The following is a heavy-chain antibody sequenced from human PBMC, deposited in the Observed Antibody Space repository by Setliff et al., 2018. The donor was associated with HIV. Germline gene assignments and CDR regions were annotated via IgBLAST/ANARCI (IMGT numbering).Heavy chain of an antibody. V-gene: IGHV1-8*01. J-gene: IGHJ3*02. CDR3: AKGPNFEDAFDI. Sequence: ASVKVSCKPSGQSFTNYDIHWLRRASGQGLEWMGWMNPKSGVSGSALKFHDRVTFTADESTKTAQMELSGLTFEDTAVYYCAKGPNFEDAFDIWGQGTVVTVSS. CDR2: MNPKSGVS. D-gene: IGHD2-8*01. CDR1: GQSFTNYD.